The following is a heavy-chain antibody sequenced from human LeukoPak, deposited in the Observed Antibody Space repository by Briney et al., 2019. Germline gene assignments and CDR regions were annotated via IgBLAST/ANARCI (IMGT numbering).Heavy chain of an antibody. V-gene: IGHV4-34*01. CDR2: INHSGST. J-gene: IGHJ6*03. Sequence: SETLSLTCAVYGGSFSGYYWSWIRQPPGKGLEWIGEINHSGSTNYSPSLKSRVTMSVDTSKNQFSLKLSSVTAADTAVYYCARVGVQIVVVPAATTQTTYYYYMDVWDKGTTVTVSS. CDR3: ARVGVQIVVVPAATTQTTYYYYMDV. D-gene: IGHD2-2*01. CDR1: GGSFSGYY.